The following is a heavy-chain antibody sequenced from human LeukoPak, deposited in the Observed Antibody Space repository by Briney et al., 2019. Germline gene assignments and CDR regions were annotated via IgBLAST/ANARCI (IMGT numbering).Heavy chain of an antibody. CDR2: IYSGGST. J-gene: IGHJ4*02. CDR3: TRVLSYGSGRFSFDY. Sequence: GGSLILSCAAAGFTVSGNYMSWVRQAPGEGLEWVSVIYSGGSTYYADSVKGRFTISRDNSKNTLYLQMNSLRAEDTAVYYCTRVLSYGSGRFSFDYWGQGTLVTVSS. CDR1: GFTVSGNY. D-gene: IGHD3-10*01. V-gene: IGHV3-53*01.